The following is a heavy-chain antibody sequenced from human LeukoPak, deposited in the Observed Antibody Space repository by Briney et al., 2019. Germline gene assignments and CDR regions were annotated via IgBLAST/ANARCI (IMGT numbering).Heavy chain of an antibody. J-gene: IGHJ6*03. Sequence: PGGSLRLSCAASGFTFSSYAMSWVRQAPGKGLEWVSAISGSGGSTYYADSVKGRFTISRDNSKNTLYLQMNSLRAEDTAVYYCAKDPFGPSPPYYYYYYMDVWGKGTTVTVSS. V-gene: IGHV3-23*01. CDR2: ISGSGGST. CDR3: AKDPFGPSPPYYYYYYMDV. CDR1: GFTFSSYA. D-gene: IGHD3-10*01.